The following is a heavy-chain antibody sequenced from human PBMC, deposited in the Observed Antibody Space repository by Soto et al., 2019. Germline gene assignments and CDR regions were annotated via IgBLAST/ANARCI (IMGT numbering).Heavy chain of an antibody. CDR2: IYYSGST. CDR3: ARDKRGYSYGYGMDV. Sequence: QVQLQESGPGLVKPSQTLSLTCTVSGGSISSGGYYWSWIRQHPGKGLEWIGYIYYSGSTYYNPSLKCRVTISVDTSKNQFSLKLSSVTAADTAVYYCARDKRGYSYGYGMDVWGQGTTVTVSS. D-gene: IGHD5-18*01. J-gene: IGHJ6*02. V-gene: IGHV4-31*03. CDR1: GGSISSGGYY.